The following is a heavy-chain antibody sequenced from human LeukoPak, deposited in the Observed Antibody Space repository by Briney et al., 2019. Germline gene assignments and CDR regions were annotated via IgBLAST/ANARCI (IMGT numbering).Heavy chain of an antibody. D-gene: IGHD2-15*01. CDR3: AGTIRYCSGGSCYSDAFDI. Sequence: GESLKISCKGSGYSFTSYWIGWVRQMPGKGLEWMGISYPGDSDTRYSPSLQGQVTISADKSISTAYLQWSSLKASDTAMYYCAGTIRYCSGGSCYSDAFDIWGQGTMVTVSS. J-gene: IGHJ3*02. CDR2: SYPGDSDT. CDR1: GYSFTSYW. V-gene: IGHV5-51*01.